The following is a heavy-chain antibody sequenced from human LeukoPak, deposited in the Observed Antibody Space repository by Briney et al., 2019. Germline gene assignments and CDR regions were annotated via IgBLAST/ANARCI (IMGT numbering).Heavy chain of an antibody. CDR1: GYTFTSYA. V-gene: IGHV7-4-1*02. J-gene: IGHJ4*02. Sequence: ASVKVSCKASGYTFTSYAMNWVRQAPGQGLEWMGWINTNTGNPTYAQGFTGRFVFSLDTSVSTAYLQISSLKAEDTAVYYCARRQISQRRVVVVPAAMTYWGQGTLVTVSS. CDR2: INTNTGNP. CDR3: ARRQISQRRVVVVPAAMTY. D-gene: IGHD2-2*01.